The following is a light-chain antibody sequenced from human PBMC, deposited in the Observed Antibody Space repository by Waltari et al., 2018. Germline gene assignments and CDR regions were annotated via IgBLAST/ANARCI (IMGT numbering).Light chain of an antibody. V-gene: IGLV2-11*01. CDR1: SSDVGGYNY. J-gene: IGLJ3*02. Sequence: QSALTQPRSVSGSPGQSVTISCTGTSSDVGGYNYVSWYEQPPGKAPKLMIYDVNKRPSGVPDRFSGSKSGNTASLTISGLQTEDEADYYCCSYAGSYTPWVFGGGTKLTVL. CDR3: CSYAGSYTPWV. CDR2: DVN.